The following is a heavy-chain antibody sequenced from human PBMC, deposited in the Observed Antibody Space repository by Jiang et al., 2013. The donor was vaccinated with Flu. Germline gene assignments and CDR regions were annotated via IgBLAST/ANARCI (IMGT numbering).Heavy chain of an antibody. CDR2: ISSSSSTI. D-gene: IGHD5-12*01. J-gene: IGHJ4*03. CDR3: ARETDSGYDYYFDY. Sequence: VQLLESGGGLVQPGGSLRLSCAASGFTFSSYSMNWVRQAPGKGLEWVSYISSSSSTIYYADSVKGRFTISRDNAKNSLYLQMNSLRDEDTAVYYCARETDSGYDYYFDYVGPGTLVTVS. V-gene: IGHV3-48*02. CDR1: GFTFSSYS.